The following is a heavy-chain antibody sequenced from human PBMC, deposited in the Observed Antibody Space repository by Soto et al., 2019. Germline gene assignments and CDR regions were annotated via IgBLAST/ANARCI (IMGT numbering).Heavy chain of an antibody. J-gene: IGHJ4*02. D-gene: IGHD4-17*01. CDR2: ISGSGGST. CDR1: GFPFSSYP. Sequence: GGSLSLSCAPSGFPFSSYPMTWVRRVPGKGLEWVSAISGSGGSTYYADSVTGRFTISRDNSKNTLYLQMNSLRAEDTAVYYCAYGNPINSPYDYWGQGTLVTVS. CDR3: AYGNPINSPYDY. V-gene: IGHV3-23*01.